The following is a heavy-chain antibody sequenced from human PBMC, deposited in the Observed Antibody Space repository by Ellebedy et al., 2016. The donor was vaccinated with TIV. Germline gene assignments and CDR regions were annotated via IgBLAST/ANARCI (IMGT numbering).Heavy chain of an antibody. CDR3: ARGAEMATIWGYYFDY. Sequence: MPSETLSLTCTVSGGSISSGDYYWSWIRQHPGKGLEWIGYIYYSGSTYYNPSLKSRVAISVDTSKNQFSLRLSSVTAADTAVYYCARGAEMATIWGYYFDYWGQGTLVTVSS. D-gene: IGHD5-24*01. V-gene: IGHV4-31*03. CDR2: IYYSGST. J-gene: IGHJ4*02. CDR1: GGSISSGDYY.